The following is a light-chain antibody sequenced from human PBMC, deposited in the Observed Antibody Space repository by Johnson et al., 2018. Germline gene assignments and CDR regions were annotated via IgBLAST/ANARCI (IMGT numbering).Light chain of an antibody. V-gene: IGLV1-51*02. CDR1: SSNIGNNY. CDR2: ENN. CDR3: GTWDNYLSAGNV. J-gene: IGLJ1*01. Sequence: QSVLTQPPSVSAAPGQKVTISCSGSSSNIGNNYVSWYQQLPGTAPNLLIYENNKLPSGIPDRFSGSKSGTSATLGITGLQTGDEAVYYCGTWDNYLSAGNVIETGTKVTVL.